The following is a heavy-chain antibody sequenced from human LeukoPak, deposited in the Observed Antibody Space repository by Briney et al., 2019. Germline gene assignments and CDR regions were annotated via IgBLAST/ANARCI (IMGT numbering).Heavy chain of an antibody. CDR2: IKQDGSEK. D-gene: IGHD3-10*01. Sequence: PGGSLRLSCAASGFTFSSYWMSWVRQAPGKGLEWVANIKQDGSEKYYVDSVKGRFTISRDNAKNTLYLQMNSLRAEDTAVYYCVRGPIYYYNHMDVWGKGTTVTVSS. J-gene: IGHJ6*03. V-gene: IGHV3-7*01. CDR3: VRGPIYYYNHMDV. CDR1: GFTFSSYW.